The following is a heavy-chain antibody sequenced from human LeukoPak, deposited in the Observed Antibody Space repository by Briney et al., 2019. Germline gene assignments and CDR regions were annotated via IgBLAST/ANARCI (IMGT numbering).Heavy chain of an antibody. J-gene: IGHJ4*02. CDR3: AGTLRSHDY. D-gene: IGHD4-17*01. CDR1: GGSISSYY. Sequence: SETLSLTCTASGGSISSYYWSWIRQPPGKGLEWIGYIYYSGSTNYNPSLKSRVTISVDTSKNQFSLKLSSVTAADTAVYYCAGTLRSHDYWGQGTLVTVSS. CDR2: IYYSGST. V-gene: IGHV4-59*08.